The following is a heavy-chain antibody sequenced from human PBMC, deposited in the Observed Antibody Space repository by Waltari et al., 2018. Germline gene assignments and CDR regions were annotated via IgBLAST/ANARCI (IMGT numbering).Heavy chain of an antibody. CDR3: VRLAQRTYRSPVPGRHYYYGMDV. D-gene: IGHD3-10*01. J-gene: IGHJ6*02. CDR2: ISNDERRL. V-gene: IGHV3-74*03. CDR1: GFRFSNYW. Sequence: EEQLLESGGGLVQPGDSLRLSCAASGFRFSNYWMTWVRQAPGRGLVWVERISNDERRLTYADSVKGRFTISRDNAKNTLYLQMKRLRAEDTAVYYCVRLAQRTYRSPVPGRHYYYGMDVWGQGTTVTVSS.